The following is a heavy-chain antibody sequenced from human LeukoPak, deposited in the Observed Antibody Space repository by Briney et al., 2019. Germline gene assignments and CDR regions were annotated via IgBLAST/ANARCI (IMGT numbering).Heavy chain of an antibody. J-gene: IGHJ3*02. CDR2: ISGSGVGT. V-gene: IGHV3-23*01. Sequence: GGSLRLSCAASGFTFSDYTMNWVRQAPGKGLEWVSAISGSGVGTYYADSVKGRFTISRDNSWNTLYLQMSSLRAEDTAVYYCAKDQVISGSEASDIWGQGTMVTVSS. CDR3: AKDQVISGSEASDI. CDR1: GFTFSDYT. D-gene: IGHD2-21*01.